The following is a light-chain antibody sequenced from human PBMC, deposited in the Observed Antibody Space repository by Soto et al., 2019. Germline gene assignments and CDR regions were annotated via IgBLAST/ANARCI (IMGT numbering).Light chain of an antibody. J-gene: IGLJ2*01. CDR2: GNS. CDR1: SSNIGAGSD. V-gene: IGLV1-40*01. CDR3: QSYDSSMSGVV. Sequence: QSVLTQPPSVSGAPGQRVTISCTGSSSNIGAGSDVHWYQQLPGPAPKLLIYGNSNRPSGVPDRFSGSKSGTSASLDITGLQADDEADYYCQSYDSSMSGVVFGGWTKMTVL.